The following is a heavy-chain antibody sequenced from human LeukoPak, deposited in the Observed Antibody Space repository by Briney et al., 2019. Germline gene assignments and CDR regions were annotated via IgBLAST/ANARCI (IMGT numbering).Heavy chain of an antibody. CDR3: ASLRITIFGVVNYY. Sequence: PGGSLRLSGASSGFSFFNHWMTWVSQAPGKGLEWVSYISSSGSTIYYADSVKGRFTISRDNAKNSLYLQMNSLRAEDTAVYYCASLRITIFGVVNYYWGQGTLVAVSS. CDR2: ISSSGSTI. V-gene: IGHV3-11*01. J-gene: IGHJ4*02. CDR1: GFSFFNHW. D-gene: IGHD3-3*01.